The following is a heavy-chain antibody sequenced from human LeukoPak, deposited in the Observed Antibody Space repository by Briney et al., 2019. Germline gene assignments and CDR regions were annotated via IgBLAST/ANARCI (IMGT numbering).Heavy chain of an antibody. Sequence: SETLSLTCIVSGASISDYYWSWIRQHPGKGLEWIGYIYYSGSTYYNPSLKSRVTISVDTSKNQFSLKLSSVTAADTAVYYCARGAVAGYYFDYWGQGTLVTVSS. D-gene: IGHD6-19*01. V-gene: IGHV4-59*06. J-gene: IGHJ4*02. CDR1: GASISDYY. CDR3: ARGAVAGYYFDY. CDR2: IYYSGST.